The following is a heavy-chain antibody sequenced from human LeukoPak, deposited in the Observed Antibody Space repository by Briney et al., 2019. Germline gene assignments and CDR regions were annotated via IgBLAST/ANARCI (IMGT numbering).Heavy chain of an antibody. CDR3: ARYDFNKFFDY. CDR1: GGSISSSSYY. D-gene: IGHD3-3*01. J-gene: IGHJ4*02. CDR2: IYYSGST. V-gene: IGHV4-61*05. Sequence: TSETLSLTCTVSGGSISSSSYYWGWIRQPPGKGLEWIGYIYYSGSTNYNPSLKSRVTMSVDTSKNQFSLKLSSVTAADTAVYYCARYDFNKFFDYWGQGTLVTVSS.